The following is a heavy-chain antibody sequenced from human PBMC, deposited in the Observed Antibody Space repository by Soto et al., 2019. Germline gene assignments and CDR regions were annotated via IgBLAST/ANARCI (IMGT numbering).Heavy chain of an antibody. Sequence: EVQLVESGGGLVQPGGSLRLSCAASGLIFSDHHMDWVRQAPGKGLEWVGRIRRKANSYTTEYAASVKGRFTISRDDSKSSLYLQMNSLKTEATAVYYCAMLGGWSGGSNDMDVWGQGTTVTVSS. CDR1: GLIFSDHH. CDR3: AMLGGWSGGSNDMDV. CDR2: IRRKANSYTT. J-gene: IGHJ6*02. V-gene: IGHV3-72*01. D-gene: IGHD6-19*01.